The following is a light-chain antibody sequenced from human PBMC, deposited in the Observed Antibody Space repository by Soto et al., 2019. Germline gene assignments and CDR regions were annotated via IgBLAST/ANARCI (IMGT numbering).Light chain of an antibody. V-gene: IGLV2-14*01. J-gene: IGLJ1*01. CDR1: SSDVGGYNF. CDR2: DVT. Sequence: SVLTQPASVSGSPGQSITIPCTGTSSDVGGYNFVTWYQQHPGKAPKLVIHDVTRRPSGVSNRFSGSKSGTTASLTISGLQAEDEADYYCCSYASSTSYVFGTGTKVNV. CDR3: CSYASSTSYV.